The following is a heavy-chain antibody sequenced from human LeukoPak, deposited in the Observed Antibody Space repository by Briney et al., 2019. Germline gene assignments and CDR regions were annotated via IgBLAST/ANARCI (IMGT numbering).Heavy chain of an antibody. D-gene: IGHD5-12*01. CDR2: LFYSGNT. Sequence: KPSETLSLICTVSGGSISSYYWSWIRQSPGKGLEWIGYLFYSGNTNSNPSLKSRVTISADTSKNQFSLRLNSVTAADTAVYFCGRVRTGNTGSPEYFEDWGQGTLVTVSS. CDR3: GRVRTGNTGSPEYFED. J-gene: IGHJ1*01. V-gene: IGHV4-59*01. CDR1: GGSISSYY.